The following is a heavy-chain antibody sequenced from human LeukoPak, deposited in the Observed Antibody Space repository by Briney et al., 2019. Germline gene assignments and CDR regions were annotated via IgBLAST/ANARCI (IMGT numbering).Heavy chain of an antibody. J-gene: IGHJ4*02. CDR2: ISSNGGST. V-gene: IGHV3-64*01. CDR3: AVLGATIH. D-gene: IGHD1-26*01. CDR1: GFTFSNYA. Sequence: GGSLRLSCAASGFTFSNYAIHWVRQAPGKGLEYVSAISSNGGSTYYANSVKGRFTISRDNSKSTLYLQMGSLRAEDMAVYYCAVLGATIHWGQGTLVTVSS.